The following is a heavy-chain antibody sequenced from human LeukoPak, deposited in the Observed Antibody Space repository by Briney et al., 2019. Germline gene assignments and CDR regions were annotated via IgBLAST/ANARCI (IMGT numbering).Heavy chain of an antibody. J-gene: IGHJ4*02. CDR2: ISSSSTI. V-gene: IGHV3-48*02. CDR1: GFTFSSYS. Sequence: PGGSLRLSCAASGFTFSSYSMNWVRQAPGKGLEWVSYISSSSTIYYADSVKGRFTISRDNAKNSLYLQMNSLRDEDTAVYYCARETSGWYPYYFDYWGQGTLVTVSS. D-gene: IGHD6-19*01. CDR3: ARETSGWYPYYFDY.